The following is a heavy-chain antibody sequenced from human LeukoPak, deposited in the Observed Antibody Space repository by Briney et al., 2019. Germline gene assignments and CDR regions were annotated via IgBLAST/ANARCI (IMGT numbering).Heavy chain of an antibody. V-gene: IGHV3-7*03. CDR3: AKEYDYVWGGYRPTHFDY. Sequence: GGSLRLSCAASGFTFSSYWMSWVRQAPGKGLEWVANIKQDGSEKNYVDSVKGRFTISRDNAKNSLYLQMNSLRAEDTAVYYCAKEYDYVWGGYRPTHFDYWGQGTLVTVSS. J-gene: IGHJ4*02. CDR1: GFTFSSYW. CDR2: IKQDGSEK. D-gene: IGHD3-16*02.